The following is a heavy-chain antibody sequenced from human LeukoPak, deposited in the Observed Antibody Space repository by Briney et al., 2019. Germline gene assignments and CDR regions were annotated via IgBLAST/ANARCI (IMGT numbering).Heavy chain of an antibody. V-gene: IGHV4-30-4*01. CDR1: GGSISSGDYY. J-gene: IGHJ2*01. D-gene: IGHD3-10*01. Sequence: PSQTLSLTCTVSGGSISSGDYYWSWIRQPPGKGLEWIGYIYYSGSTYYNPSLKSRVTIPVDTSKNQFSLKLSSVTAADTAVYYCARAPHYGDSSDWYFDLWGRGTLVTVSS. CDR2: IYYSGST. CDR3: ARAPHYGDSSDWYFDL.